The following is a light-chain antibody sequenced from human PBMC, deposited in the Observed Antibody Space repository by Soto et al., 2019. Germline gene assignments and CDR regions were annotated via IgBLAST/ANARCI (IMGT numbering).Light chain of an antibody. Sequence: DIQMTQSPSTLSASVGDRVTITCRASQSISSWLAWYQQKPGKAPKLLIYKASSLQSGVPLRFSGSESGTEFTLTISSLQPDDFATYYCQHYNGSPLTFGQGTKVEIK. CDR3: QHYNGSPLT. V-gene: IGKV1-5*03. J-gene: IGKJ1*01. CDR1: QSISSW. CDR2: KAS.